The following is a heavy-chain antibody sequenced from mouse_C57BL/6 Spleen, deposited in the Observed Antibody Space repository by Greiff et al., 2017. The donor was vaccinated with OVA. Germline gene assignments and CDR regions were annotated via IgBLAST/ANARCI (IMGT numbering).Heavy chain of an antibody. J-gene: IGHJ4*01. V-gene: IGHV1-52*01. CDR2: IDPSDSET. Sequence: VQLQQPGAELVRPGSSVKLSCKASGYTFTSYWMHWVKQRPIQGLEWIGNIDPSDSETHYNQKFKDKATLTVDKSSSTAYMQLSSLTSEDSAVYCCARDGDYVGASMDCWGQGTSVTVSS. CDR1: GYTFTSYW. D-gene: IGHD2-4*01. CDR3: ARDGDYVGASMDC.